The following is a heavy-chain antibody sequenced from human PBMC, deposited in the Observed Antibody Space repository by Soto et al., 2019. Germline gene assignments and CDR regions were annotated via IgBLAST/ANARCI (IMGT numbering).Heavy chain of an antibody. D-gene: IGHD2-8*01. CDR3: AHRPYNGGSRPFDF. J-gene: IGHJ4*02. CDR2: IYWDDGK. Sequence: SGPTMMNPTQTLTLACPVSVFSLTTPGVGVAWIRQPPGKALEWLALIYWDDGKRYSPSPSLKNRLTITKDTSKNQVVLTMANMDPMDTATYYCAHRPYNGGSRPFDFWGQGTLVTVSS. CDR1: VFSLTTPGVG. V-gene: IGHV2-5*02.